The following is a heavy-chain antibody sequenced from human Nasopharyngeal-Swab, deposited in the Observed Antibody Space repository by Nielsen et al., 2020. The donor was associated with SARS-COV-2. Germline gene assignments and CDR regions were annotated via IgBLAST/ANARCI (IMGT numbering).Heavy chain of an antibody. D-gene: IGHD3-22*01. CDR2: IWYDGSNK. V-gene: IGHV3-33*01. CDR1: GFTFSSYG. CDR3: ARGGYYYDSSGYYFDY. Sequence: GESLKISCAASGFTFSSYGMHWVRQAPGKGLEWVAVIWYDGSNKYYADSVKGRFTISRDNSKNTLYLQMNSLRAEDTAVYYCARGGYYYDSSGYYFDYWGQGTLVTVSS. J-gene: IGHJ4*02.